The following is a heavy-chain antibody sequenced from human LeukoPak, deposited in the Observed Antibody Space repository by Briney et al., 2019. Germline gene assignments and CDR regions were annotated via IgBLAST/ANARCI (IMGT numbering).Heavy chain of an antibody. CDR2: SNTNTGNP. J-gene: IGHJ6*02. CDR3: ARDAQMYYDFWSGYYTDYCYGMDV. D-gene: IGHD3-3*01. CDR1: GYTYTSDA. V-gene: IGHV7-4-1*01. Sequence: GASVKVSCKASGYTYTSDAMNWVRQAPGQGLEWMGRSNTNTGNPTYAQGFTGRFVFSLDTSVSTAYLQICSLKAEDTAVYYCARDAQMYYDFWSGYYTDYCYGMDVWGQGTTVTVSS.